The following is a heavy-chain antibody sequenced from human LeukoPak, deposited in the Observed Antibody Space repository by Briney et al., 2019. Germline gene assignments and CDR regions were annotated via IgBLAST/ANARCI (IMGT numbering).Heavy chain of an antibody. V-gene: IGHV3-66*01. J-gene: IGHJ4*02. Sequence: PGGSLRLSCAASGFTVSSNYMSWVRQAPGKGLEWVSVIYSGGSTYYADSVKGRFTISRDNSKNTLYLQMNSLRAEDTAVYYCARELKDGYNHYWGRGTLVTVSS. CDR1: GFTVSSNY. CDR2: IYSGGST. CDR3: ARELKDGYNHY. D-gene: IGHD5-24*01.